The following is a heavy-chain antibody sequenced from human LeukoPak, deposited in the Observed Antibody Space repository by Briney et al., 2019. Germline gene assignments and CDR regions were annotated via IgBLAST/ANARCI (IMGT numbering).Heavy chain of an antibody. D-gene: IGHD4-23*01. CDR2: IYSSGST. CDR3: ARAMTTVVTRDAFDI. CDR1: GGSISSYY. V-gene: IGHV4-59*01. J-gene: IGHJ3*02. Sequence: SETLSLTCTVSGGSISSYYWGWIRQPPGQGLEWIGYIYSSGSTNYNPSLKSRVTISVDTSKNQFSLKLSSVTAADTAVYYCARAMTTVVTRDAFDIWGQGTMVTVSS.